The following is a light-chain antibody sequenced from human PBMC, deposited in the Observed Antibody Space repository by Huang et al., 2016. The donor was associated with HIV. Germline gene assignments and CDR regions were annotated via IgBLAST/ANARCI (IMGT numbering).Light chain of an antibody. CDR3: QQYHNWPPWT. V-gene: IGKV3-15*01. CDR2: GAS. Sequence: EIVMTQSQATLSVSPGERATLSCRASQSVSNNLAWYRQKPGQAPRLLSHGASTRATGVPARFRGSGSGTEFTLTISSLQSEDFAVYYCQQYHNWPPWTFGQGTKVEIK. J-gene: IGKJ1*01. CDR1: QSVSNN.